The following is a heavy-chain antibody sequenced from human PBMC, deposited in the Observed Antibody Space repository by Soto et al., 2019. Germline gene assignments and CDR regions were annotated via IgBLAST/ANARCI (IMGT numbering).Heavy chain of an antibody. CDR2: ISAYNDYT. CDR3: ARGGYYDNPWGKLSHYGLDV. V-gene: IGHV1-18*01. J-gene: IGHJ6*02. D-gene: IGHD3-16*01. CDR1: GYTFIRYG. Sequence: QVQLVQSAAEVKKPGASVKVSCKASGYTFIRYGITWVRQAPGQGLEWMGWISAYNDYTIYAQKLQGRVTMTTDTSTRIVYMXXRGLKSDXXXXXXCARGGYYDNPWGKLSHYGLDVWGQGTSVTVSS.